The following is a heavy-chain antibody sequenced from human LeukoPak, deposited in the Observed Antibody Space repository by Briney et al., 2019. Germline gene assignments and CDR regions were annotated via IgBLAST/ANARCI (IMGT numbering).Heavy chain of an antibody. D-gene: IGHD2-15*01. CDR3: ARESLLYYDYYMDV. Sequence: ASVKVSCKASGYTFTSYDINWVRQATGQGLEWMGWMNPNSGSTGYAQKFQGRVTITTNTSISTAYMELRSLRSDDTAVYYCARESLLYYDYYMDVWGKGTTVTVSS. CDR2: MNPNSGST. J-gene: IGHJ6*03. CDR1: GYTFTSYD. V-gene: IGHV1-8*01.